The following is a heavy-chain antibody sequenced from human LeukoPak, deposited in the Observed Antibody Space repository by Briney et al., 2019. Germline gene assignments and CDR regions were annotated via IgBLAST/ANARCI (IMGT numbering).Heavy chain of an antibody. J-gene: IGHJ4*02. CDR2: IYYSGST. CDR1: GGSISSSSYY. Sequence: PSETLSLTCTVPGGSISSSSYYWGWIRQPPGKGLEWIGSIYYSGSTYYNPSLKSRVTISVDTSKNQFSLKLSSVTAADTAVYYCARRRDGYNFLFDYWGQGTLVTVSS. D-gene: IGHD5-24*01. CDR3: ARRRDGYNFLFDY. V-gene: IGHV4-39*01.